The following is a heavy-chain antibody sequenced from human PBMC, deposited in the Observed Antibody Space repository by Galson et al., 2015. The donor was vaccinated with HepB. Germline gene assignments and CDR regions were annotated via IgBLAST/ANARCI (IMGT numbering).Heavy chain of an antibody. CDR3: ATHEDYYGSGSYYWSY. J-gene: IGHJ4*02. CDR1: GYSFTSYW. Sequence: QSGAEVKKPGESLRISCKGSGYSFTSYWISWVRQMPGKGLEWMGRIDPSDSYTNYSPSFQGHVTISADKSISTAYLQWGSLKASDTAMYYCATHEDYYGSGSYYWSYWGQGTLVTVSS. D-gene: IGHD3-10*01. V-gene: IGHV5-10-1*01. CDR2: IDPSDSYT.